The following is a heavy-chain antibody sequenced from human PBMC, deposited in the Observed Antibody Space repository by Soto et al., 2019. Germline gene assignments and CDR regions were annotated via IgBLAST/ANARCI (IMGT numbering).Heavy chain of an antibody. J-gene: IGHJ5*02. CDR3: VRQDVVVVAATLLGWFDP. D-gene: IGHD2-15*01. CDR1: GGSISSSIYY. V-gene: IGHV4-39*01. CDR2: IYYSGST. Sequence: SETLSLTCTVSGGSISSSIYYWGWIRQPPGKGLEWIGSIYYSGSTYYNPSLKSRVTISVDTSKNQFSLKLSSVTAADTAVYYCVRQDVVVVAATLLGWFDPWGQGTLVTVSS.